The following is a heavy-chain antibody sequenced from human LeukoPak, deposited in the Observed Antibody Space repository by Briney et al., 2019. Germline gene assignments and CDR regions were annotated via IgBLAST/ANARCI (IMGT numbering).Heavy chain of an antibody. D-gene: IGHD6-13*01. CDR2: IYSGGST. CDR3: ASAAAGTSYYYYGLDV. V-gene: IGHV3-53*01. Sequence: GGSLRLSCAASGFTLGSYAMSWVRRAPGKGLEWVSIIYSGGSTYYADSVKGRFTISRDNSKNTLFLQLNSLRAEDTAVYFCASAAAGTSYYYYGLDVWGQGTTVTVSS. CDR1: GFTLGSYA. J-gene: IGHJ6*02.